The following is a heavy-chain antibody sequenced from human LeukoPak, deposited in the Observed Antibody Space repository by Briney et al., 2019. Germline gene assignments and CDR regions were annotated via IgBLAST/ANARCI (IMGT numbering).Heavy chain of an antibody. Sequence: PGGSLRLSCAASGFTVSSNYMSWVRQAPGKGLEWVAVIWNDASHDNYVDSVKGRFTISRDNSKNTLYLQMNSLRAEDTAVYYCAKEDEMATIRVFYYVDYWGQGTLVTVSS. CDR1: GFTVSSNY. J-gene: IGHJ4*02. D-gene: IGHD5-24*01. CDR3: AKEDEMATIRVFYYVDY. V-gene: IGHV3-33*06. CDR2: IWNDASHD.